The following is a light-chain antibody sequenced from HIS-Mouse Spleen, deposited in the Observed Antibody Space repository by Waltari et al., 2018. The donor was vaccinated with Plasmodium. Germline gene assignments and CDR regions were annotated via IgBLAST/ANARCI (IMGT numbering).Light chain of an antibody. V-gene: IGKV3-15*01. CDR1: QSVSSN. Sequence: LVITQSPATLSVSPGETATLSGRASQSVSSNLAWYQQKPGQAPRLLIYGASTRATGIPARFSGSGSGTEFTLTISSLQSEDFAVYYCQQYNNPRTTFGQGTKLEIK. CDR3: QQYNNPRTT. J-gene: IGKJ2*01. CDR2: GAS.